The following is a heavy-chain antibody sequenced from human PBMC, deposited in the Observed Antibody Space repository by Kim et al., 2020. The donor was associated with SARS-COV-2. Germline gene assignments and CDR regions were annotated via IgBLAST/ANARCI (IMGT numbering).Heavy chain of an antibody. Sequence: YSPSFQGHVTISADKSISTAYLQWSSLKASDTAMYYCARIVVDGDNWFDPWGQGTLVTVSS. CDR3: ARIVVDGDNWFDP. D-gene: IGHD3-22*01. J-gene: IGHJ5*02. V-gene: IGHV5-10-1*01.